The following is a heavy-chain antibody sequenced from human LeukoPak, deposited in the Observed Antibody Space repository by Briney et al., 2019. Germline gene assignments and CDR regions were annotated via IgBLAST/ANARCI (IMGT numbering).Heavy chain of an antibody. J-gene: IGHJ4*02. Sequence: GGTLRLSCAASGFIFRNYGMNWVRQAPGKGLEWLSGISPRGGGTYYADSVKGRFTISRDNSKNTLYLQMNSLRAEDTAVYYCAKDVLGTYFDYWGQGTLVTVSS. CDR2: ISPRGGGT. CDR3: AKDVLGTYFDY. V-gene: IGHV3-23*01. CDR1: GFIFRNYG. D-gene: IGHD1-1*01.